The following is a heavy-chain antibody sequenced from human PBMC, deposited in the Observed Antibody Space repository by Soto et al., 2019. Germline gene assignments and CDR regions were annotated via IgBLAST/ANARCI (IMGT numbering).Heavy chain of an antibody. D-gene: IGHD3-22*01. CDR3: ARHHHDTDGYYAPGGAIDS. V-gene: IGHV3-53*02. CDR1: GFDVSVNY. J-gene: IGHJ4*02. Sequence: EVQLVETGGGLIQPGGSLRLSCAASGFDVSVNYMSWVRQVPGKGLEWVSIISSAGSAYYADSVQGRFILSKDNSKNTVYLQMNSLKDEDTAVYYCARHHHDTDGYYAPGGAIDSWGQGTLVTVSS. CDR2: ISSAGSA.